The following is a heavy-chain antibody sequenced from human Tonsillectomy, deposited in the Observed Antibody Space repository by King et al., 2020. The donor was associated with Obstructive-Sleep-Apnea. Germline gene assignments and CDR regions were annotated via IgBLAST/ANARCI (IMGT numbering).Heavy chain of an antibody. CDR3: AKDLNGYYGSGSFDY. J-gene: IGHJ4*02. CDR2: IRYDGSNK. CDR1: GFTFSNYG. D-gene: IGHD3-10*01. V-gene: IGHV3-30*02. Sequence: QVQLVESGGGVVQPGRSLRLSCAASGFTFSNYGMHWVRQAPGKGLEWVAFIRYDGSNKYYADSVKGRFTISRDNYKNTLYLQMNSLRAADTAVYYCAKDLNGYYGSGSFDYWGQGTLVTVSS.